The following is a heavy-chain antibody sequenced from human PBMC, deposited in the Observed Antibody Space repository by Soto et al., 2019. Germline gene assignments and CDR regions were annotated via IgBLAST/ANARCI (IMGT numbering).Heavy chain of an antibody. CDR2: ISSSSSYI. CDR3: ARVHYYDSSGFYL. V-gene: IGHV3-21*01. J-gene: IGHJ4*02. CDR1: GFTFSCYS. D-gene: IGHD3-22*01. Sequence: EVQLVESGGGLVKPGGSLRLSCAASGFTFSCYSMNWVRQAPGKGLEWVSSISSSSSYIYYGDSVKGRFTISRDNAKNSLYLQMNSLRAEDTATYYCARVHYYDSSGFYLWGQGTLVTVSS.